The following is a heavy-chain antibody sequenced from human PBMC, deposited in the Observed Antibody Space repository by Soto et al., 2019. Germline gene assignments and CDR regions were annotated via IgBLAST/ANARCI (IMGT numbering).Heavy chain of an antibody. D-gene: IGHD4-17*01. CDR2: IYYSGST. CDR3: ARLDGYGDLKGYNWFDP. V-gene: IGHV4-30-4*01. CDR1: GGSISSGDYY. Sequence: SETLSLTCTVSGGSISSGDYYWSWIRQPPGKGLEWIGYIYYSGSTYYNPSLKSRVTISVDTSKNQFSLKLSSVTAADTAVYYCARLDGYGDLKGYNWFDPWGQGTLVTVSS. J-gene: IGHJ5*02.